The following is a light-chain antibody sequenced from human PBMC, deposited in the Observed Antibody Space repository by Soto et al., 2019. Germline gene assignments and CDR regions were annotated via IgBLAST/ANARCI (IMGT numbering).Light chain of an antibody. J-gene: IGKJ2*02. CDR3: QQYYSTPRT. CDR1: QSVLYSSNNKNY. Sequence: DIVMTQSPDSLAVSLGERATINCKSSQSVLYSSNNKNYLAWYQQKPGQPPKLLIYSASTRESGVPDRFSGSGSGPDFTLTISTLQAEDFAVYYCQQYYSTPRTFGQGTKLEIK. V-gene: IGKV4-1*01. CDR2: SAS.